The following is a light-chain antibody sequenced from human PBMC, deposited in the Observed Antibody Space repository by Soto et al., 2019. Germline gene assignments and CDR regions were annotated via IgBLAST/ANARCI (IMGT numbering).Light chain of an antibody. J-gene: IGLJ2*01. V-gene: IGLV1-44*01. CDR2: SND. CDR1: SSNIGGTNY. Sequence: QSVLTQPPSASGTPGQRVFISCSGSSSNIGGTNYAYWYQQLPGTAPKLLIFSNDQRPSGVPDRFSGSKSGTSASLAITGLQSGDEGDYYCAAWDDSLNGVAFGGGTKVTVL. CDR3: AAWDDSLNGVA.